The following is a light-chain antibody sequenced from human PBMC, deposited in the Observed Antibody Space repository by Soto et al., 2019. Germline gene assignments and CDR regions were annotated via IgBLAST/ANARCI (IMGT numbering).Light chain of an antibody. J-gene: IGKJ1*01. Sequence: ENVLTQSPGTLSLSPGERATLSCRASQSISSGDVTWYQQQPGQAPRLLIYGASSRATGIPDRFSGSGSGTDFTLTISRLEPEDFAVYYCQQYGGSSWTFGQGTKVEIK. CDR3: QQYGGSSWT. CDR1: QSISSGD. V-gene: IGKV3-20*01. CDR2: GAS.